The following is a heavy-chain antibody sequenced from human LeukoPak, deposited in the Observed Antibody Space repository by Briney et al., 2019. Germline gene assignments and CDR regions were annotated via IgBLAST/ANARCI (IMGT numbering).Heavy chain of an antibody. D-gene: IGHD4-11*01. J-gene: IGHJ6*02. V-gene: IGHV4-30-2*01. CDR3: ARARNNYYYGMDV. CDR1: GGSISSGGYS. Sequence: PSETLSLTCAVSGGSISSGGYSWSWIRQPPGTGLEWIGYVYHSGSTYYNPSLKSRVTISVDRSKNQFSLKLSSVTAADTAVYYCARARNNYYYGMDVWGQGTTVTVSS. CDR2: VYHSGST.